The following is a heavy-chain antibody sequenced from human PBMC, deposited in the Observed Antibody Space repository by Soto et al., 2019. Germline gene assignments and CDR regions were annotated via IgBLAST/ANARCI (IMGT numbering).Heavy chain of an antibody. V-gene: IGHV3-9*01. CDR2: ISWNSGSI. CDR1: GFTFDDYA. CDR3: AKGLDSSGYYPFDY. Sequence: EVQLVESGGGLVQPGRSLRLSCAASGFTFDDYAMHWVRQAPGKGLEGVSGISWNSGSIGYADSVKGRFTISRDNAKNSLYLQMNSLRAEDTALYYWAKGLDSSGYYPFDYWGQGTLVTVSS. D-gene: IGHD3-22*01. J-gene: IGHJ4*02.